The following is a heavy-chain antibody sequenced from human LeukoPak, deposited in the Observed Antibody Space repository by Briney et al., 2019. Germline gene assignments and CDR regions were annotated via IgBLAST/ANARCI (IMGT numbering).Heavy chain of an antibody. J-gene: IGHJ4*02. CDR2: ISAYNGKT. CDR1: GYTFTSYG. Sequence: ASVKVSCKASGYTFTSYGISWVRQAPGQGREWMGWISAYNGKTNYAQKLQGRVTMTTDTYTSTAYMELRSLRSDDTAVYYCARGPGPELLYYFDYWGQGTLVTVSS. CDR3: ARGPGPELLYYFDY. D-gene: IGHD1-7*01. V-gene: IGHV1-18*01.